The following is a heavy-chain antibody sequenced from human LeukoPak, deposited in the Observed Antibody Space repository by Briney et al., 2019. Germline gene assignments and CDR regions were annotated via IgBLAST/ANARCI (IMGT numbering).Heavy chain of an antibody. CDR1: GGSISSYY. J-gene: IGHJ4*02. CDR3: AREGYDFWSGYYSIIDY. V-gene: IGHV4-59*01. D-gene: IGHD3-3*01. CDR2: IYYSGST. Sequence: SETLSLTCTVSGGSISSYYWSWIRQPPGKGLEWIGYIYYSGSTNYNPSLKSRVIISVDTSKNQFSLKLSSVTAADTAVYYCAREGYDFWSGYYSIIDYWGQGTLVTVSS.